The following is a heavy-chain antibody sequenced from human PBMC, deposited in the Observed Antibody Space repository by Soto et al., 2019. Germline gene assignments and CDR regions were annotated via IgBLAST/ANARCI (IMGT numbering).Heavy chain of an antibody. Sequence: SETLSLTCTVSGGSISSGGYYWSWIRQHPGKGLEWIGYIYYSGSTYYNPSLKSRVTISVDTSKNQFSLKLSSVTAADTAVYYCASHSSGWPTYFDYWGQGTLVTVSS. CDR2: IYYSGST. J-gene: IGHJ4*02. CDR3: ASHSSGWPTYFDY. V-gene: IGHV4-31*03. CDR1: GGSISSGGYY. D-gene: IGHD6-19*01.